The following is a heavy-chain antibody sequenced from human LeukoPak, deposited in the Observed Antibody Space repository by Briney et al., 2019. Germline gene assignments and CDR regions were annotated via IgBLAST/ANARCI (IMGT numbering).Heavy chain of an antibody. CDR1: GAXISSGGYY. D-gene: IGHD2-15*01. CDR2: IYYSGGT. Sequence: SQTLSLTCTVSGAXISSGGYYWGWIRQYPGKSLEWIGYIYYSGGTYYNPSLKSRVTVSLDTSKNQFSLKLSSVTAADTAVYFCARDSGGGFDYWGQGTLSPSPQ. J-gene: IGHJ4*02. V-gene: IGHV4-31*03. CDR3: ARDSGGGFDY.